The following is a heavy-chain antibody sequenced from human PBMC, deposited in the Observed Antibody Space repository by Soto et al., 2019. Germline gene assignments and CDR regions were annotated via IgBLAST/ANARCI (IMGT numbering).Heavy chain of an antibody. CDR1: GGTFSSYA. CDR3: ARARVGYCSSTSSRNYYGMDV. J-gene: IGHJ6*02. V-gene: IGHV1-69*13. Sequence: SVKVSCKASGGTFSSYAISWVRQAPGQGLEWMGGIIPIFGTANYAQKFQGRVTITADESTSTAYMELSSLRSEDTAVYYCARARVGYCSSTSSRNYYGMDVCGQRTTVTLSS. CDR2: IIPIFGTA. D-gene: IGHD2-2*01.